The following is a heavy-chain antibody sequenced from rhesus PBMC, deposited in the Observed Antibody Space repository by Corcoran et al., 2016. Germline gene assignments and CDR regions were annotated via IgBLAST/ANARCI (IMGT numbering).Heavy chain of an antibody. V-gene: IGHV4-160*01. CDR1: GVSISGYY. D-gene: IGHD3-28*01. Sequence: QVQLQESGPGLVKPSETLSLTCAVSGVSISGYYWSWIRQPPGTGLEWIGRIYGSGGSTDYNPSLKSRVTISTDTSKNQFSLKLSSVTAADTAVYYCARRDYYGSGELDYWGQGVLVTVSS. CDR3: ARRDYYGSGELDY. J-gene: IGHJ4*01. CDR2: IYGSGGST.